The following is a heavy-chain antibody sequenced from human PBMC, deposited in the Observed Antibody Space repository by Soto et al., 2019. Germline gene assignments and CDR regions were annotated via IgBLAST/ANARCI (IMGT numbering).Heavy chain of an antibody. J-gene: IGHJ4*02. V-gene: IGHV2-5*02. Sequence: QITLKESGPTLVKPTQTLTLTCTFSGFSLSTSGVGVGWVRQPPGKALEWLAVIYWDDDKRYSPSLKSRLTTTKDTSKNQVVLTMTDMDPVDTATYYCARHSTAAGLDYWGQGTLVTVSS. D-gene: IGHD4-17*01. CDR2: IYWDDDK. CDR3: ARHSTAAGLDY. CDR1: GFSLSTSGVG.